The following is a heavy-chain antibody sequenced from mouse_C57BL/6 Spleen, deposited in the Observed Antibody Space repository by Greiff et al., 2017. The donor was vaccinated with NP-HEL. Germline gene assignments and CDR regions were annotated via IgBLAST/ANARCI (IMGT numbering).Heavy chain of an antibody. D-gene: IGHD4-1*01. V-gene: IGHV1-55*01. CDR3: ARVGIGNWPFDY. Sequence: QVQLQQPGAELVKPGASVKMSCKASGYTFTSYWITWVKQRPGQGLEWIGDIYPGSGSTNYNEKFKSKATLTVDTSSSTAYMQLSSLTSEDSAVYYCARVGIGNWPFDYWGQGTTLTVSS. CDR1: GYTFTSYW. CDR2: IYPGSGST. J-gene: IGHJ2*01.